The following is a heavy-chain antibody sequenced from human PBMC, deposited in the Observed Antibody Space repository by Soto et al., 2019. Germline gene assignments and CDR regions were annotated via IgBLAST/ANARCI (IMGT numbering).Heavy chain of an antibody. D-gene: IGHD4-17*01. CDR2: SIPIFGTA. CDR3: ERSLTTVVNGPYSYYGMEV. CDR1: GGTFSSYA. V-gene: IGHV1-69*01. J-gene: IGHJ6*02. Sequence: QVQLVQSGAEVKKPGSSVKVSCKASGGTFSSYAISWVRQAPGKGLEWMGGSIPIFGTANYAQKFQGRVTITADEATSAAYMELSSLRSEDTAVYYCERSLTTVVNGPYSYYGMEVWGQGTTVTVSS.